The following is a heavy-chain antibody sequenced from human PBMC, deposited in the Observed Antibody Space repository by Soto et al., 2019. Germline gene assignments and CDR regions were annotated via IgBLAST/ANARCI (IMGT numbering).Heavy chain of an antibody. CDR1: GGSFSAYY. D-gene: IGHD1-20*01. CDR3: ATSQKGYNWNYFDH. Sequence: SETLSLTCRVYGGSFSAYYWSWIRQPPGKGPEWIGSVFYTGFTSYNPSLESRVSVSVDTSKNQFSLKVSGVSAADTAVYYCATSQKGYNWNYFDHWGQGALVTVSS. J-gene: IGHJ4*02. CDR2: VFYTGFT. V-gene: IGHV4-34*12.